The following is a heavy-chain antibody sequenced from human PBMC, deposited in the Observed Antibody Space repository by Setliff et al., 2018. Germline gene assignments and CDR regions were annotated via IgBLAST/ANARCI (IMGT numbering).Heavy chain of an antibody. CDR3: ARDISLGKAAVWFGELKGWFDP. CDR1: GGTFSSYT. J-gene: IGHJ5*02. V-gene: IGHV1-69*04. Sequence: SVKVSCKASGGTFSSYTISWVRQAPGQGLEWMGRIIPILGIANYAQKFQGRVTITADKSTSTAYMELSSLRSEDTAVYYCARDISLGKAAVWFGELKGWFDPRGQGTLVTVSS. D-gene: IGHD3-10*01. CDR2: IIPILGIA.